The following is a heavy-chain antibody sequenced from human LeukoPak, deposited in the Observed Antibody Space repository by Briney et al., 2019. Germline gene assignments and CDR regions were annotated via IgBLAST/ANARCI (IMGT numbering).Heavy chain of an antibody. V-gene: IGHV3-7*01. CDR2: IKQDGSEK. Sequence: GGSLRLSCAASGFTFSRNWMSWVRQAPGKGLEWVANIKQDGSEKYYVDSVKGRFTISRDNALNSLYLQMNSLRAEDTAVYYCAKYEMDGWGQGTTVIVSS. D-gene: IGHD3-3*01. J-gene: IGHJ6*02. CDR1: GFTFSRNW. CDR3: AKYEMDG.